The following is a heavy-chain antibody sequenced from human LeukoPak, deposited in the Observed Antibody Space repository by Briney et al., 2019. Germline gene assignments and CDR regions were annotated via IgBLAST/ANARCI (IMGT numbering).Heavy chain of an antibody. CDR1: GFTFSSYA. CDR3: AKERYYYDSSGYYDY. J-gene: IGHJ4*02. V-gene: IGHV3-23*01. CDR2: ISSSGGST. Sequence: PGGSLRLSCAASGFTFSSYAMSWVRQAPGKGLEWVSAISSSGGSTYYADSVKGRFTISRDNSKNTLYLQMNSLRAEDTAVYYCAKERYYYDSSGYYDYWGQGTLVTVSS. D-gene: IGHD3-22*01.